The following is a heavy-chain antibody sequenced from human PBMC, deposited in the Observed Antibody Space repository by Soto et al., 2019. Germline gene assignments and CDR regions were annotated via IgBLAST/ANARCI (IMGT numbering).Heavy chain of an antibody. CDR2: INPDGGEK. D-gene: IGHD2-2*01. Sequence: PGGSLRLSCAASRFTFSSYWMSWVRQAPGKGPEWVANINPDGGEKFYLDSVKGRFTISRDNGKNSLYLQMNSLRADDTAVYYCARDQGYLDYWGQGTLVTVSS. J-gene: IGHJ4*02. V-gene: IGHV3-7*01. CDR1: RFTFSSYW. CDR3: ARDQGYLDY.